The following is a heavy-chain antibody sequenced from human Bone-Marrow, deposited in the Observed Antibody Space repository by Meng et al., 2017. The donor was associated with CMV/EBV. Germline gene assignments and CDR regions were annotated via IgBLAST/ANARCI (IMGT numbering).Heavy chain of an antibody. J-gene: IGHJ4*02. CDR2: IKHDGSEK. V-gene: IGHV3-7*01. D-gene: IGHD4-11*01. CDR1: GFTFSSYW. Sequence: GESLKISCAASGFTFSSYWMSWVRQAPGKGLEWVANIKHDGSEKYYVDSVTGRFSISRDNAENSLYLQMNSLRAEDTAVYYCAREIPGGTVTMDYWGQGTLVTVSS. CDR3: AREIPGGTVTMDY.